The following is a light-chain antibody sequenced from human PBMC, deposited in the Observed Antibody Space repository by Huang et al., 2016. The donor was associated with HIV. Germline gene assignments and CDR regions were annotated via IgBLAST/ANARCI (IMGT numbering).Light chain of an antibody. CDR3: QQRSNWPPA. CDR2: DAY. CDR1: QRVSSY. Sequence: EIVLTQSPATLSLSPGERATLSCRASQRVSSYLAWYQQKPDQAPRLLIYDAYNRATGIPARFSGSGSGTDFTLTISSLEPEDFAVYYCQQRSNWPPAFGQGTRLEIK. V-gene: IGKV3-11*01. J-gene: IGKJ5*01.